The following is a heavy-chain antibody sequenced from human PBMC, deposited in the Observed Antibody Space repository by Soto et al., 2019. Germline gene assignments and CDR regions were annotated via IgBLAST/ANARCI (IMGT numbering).Heavy chain of an antibody. D-gene: IGHD4-17*01. J-gene: IGHJ6*02. CDR1: GYTFTSYD. CDR2: MNPNSGNT. V-gene: IGHV1-8*01. CDR3: ARRRGYGETVIL. Sequence: ASVKVSCKXSGYTFTSYDINWVRQATGQGLEWMGWMNPNSGNTGYAQKFQGRVTMTRNTSISTAYMELSSLRSEDTAVYYCARRRGYGETVILWGQGTTVTVSS.